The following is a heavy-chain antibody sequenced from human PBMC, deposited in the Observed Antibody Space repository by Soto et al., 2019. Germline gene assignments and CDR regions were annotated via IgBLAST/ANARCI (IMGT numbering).Heavy chain of an antibody. CDR3: ARLTGGAYLSFYYYIGV. V-gene: IGHV4-59*01. Sequence: QVQLQESGPGLVKPSETLSLTCTVSGGSISGYYWSWIRQPPGKGLEWIGYIYYSGTTNYDHSLKSRVTMSVDTSKNQFSLKLSSVTAAHTAVYYCARLTGGAYLSFYYYIGVWGKGTTVPVSS. CDR1: GGSISGYY. CDR2: IYYSGTT. D-gene: IGHD2-8*02. J-gene: IGHJ6*03.